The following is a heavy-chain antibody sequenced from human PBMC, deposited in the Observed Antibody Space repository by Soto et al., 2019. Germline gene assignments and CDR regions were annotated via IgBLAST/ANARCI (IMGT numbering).Heavy chain of an antibody. CDR1: GGTFSSYT. V-gene: IGHV1-69*02. J-gene: IGHJ4*02. D-gene: IGHD1-26*01. Sequence: QVQLVQSGAEVKKPGSSVKVSCKASGGTFSSYTISWVRQAPGQGLEWMGRIIPILGIANYAQKFQGRVTITADKSTSTAYMELSSLRSEDTAVYYCARIRREWELLGPYFDYWGQGTLVTVSS. CDR3: ARIRREWELLGPYFDY. CDR2: IIPILGIA.